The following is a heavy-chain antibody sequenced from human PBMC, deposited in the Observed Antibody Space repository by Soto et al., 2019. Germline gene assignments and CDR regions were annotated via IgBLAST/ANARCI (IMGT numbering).Heavy chain of an antibody. Sequence: GESLKISCKGSGYSFTSYWIGWVRQMPGKGLEWMGIIYPGDSDTRYSPSFQGQVTISADKSISTAYLQWSSLKASDTAMYYCAIDSSGYYYPGAFDIWGRGTMVTVSS. CDR3: AIDSSGYYYPGAFDI. D-gene: IGHD3-22*01. CDR2: IYPGDSDT. J-gene: IGHJ3*02. V-gene: IGHV5-51*01. CDR1: GYSFTSYW.